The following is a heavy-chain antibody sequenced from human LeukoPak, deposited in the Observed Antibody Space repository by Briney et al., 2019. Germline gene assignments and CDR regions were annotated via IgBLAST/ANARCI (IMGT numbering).Heavy chain of an antibody. CDR2: IYYSGST. CDR1: GGPISSYY. V-gene: IGHV4-59*01. Sequence: SETLSLTCTVSGGPISSYYWSWIRQPPGKGLEWIGYIYYSGSTNYNPSLKSRVTISVDTSKNQFSLKLSSVTAADTAVYYCARDRTGTCDYWGQGTLVTVSS. J-gene: IGHJ4*02. D-gene: IGHD1-1*01. CDR3: ARDRTGTCDY.